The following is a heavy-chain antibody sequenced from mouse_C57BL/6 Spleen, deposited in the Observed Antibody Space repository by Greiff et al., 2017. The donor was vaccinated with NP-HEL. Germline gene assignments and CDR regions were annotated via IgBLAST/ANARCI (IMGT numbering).Heavy chain of an antibody. CDR2: IDPSDSYT. Sequence: QVQLQQPGAELVMPGASVKLSCKASGYTFTSYWMHWVKQRPGQGLEWIGEIDPSDSYTNYNQKFKGKSTLTVDKSSSTAYMQLSSLTSEDSAVYYCAIDLYGSGFAYWGQGTLVTVSA. V-gene: IGHV1-69*01. CDR1: GYTFTSYW. CDR3: AIDLYGSGFAY. J-gene: IGHJ3*01. D-gene: IGHD1-1*01.